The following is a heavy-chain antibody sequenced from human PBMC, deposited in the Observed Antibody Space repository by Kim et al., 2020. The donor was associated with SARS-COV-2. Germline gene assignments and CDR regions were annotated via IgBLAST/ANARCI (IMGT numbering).Heavy chain of an antibody. Sequence: SETLSLTCTVSGGSMSSYYWSWIRQPPGKRMEWMGYIYYTGTYNYSPSLKTRVTMSVDRNKNQFSLRLSSVTAADTALNYWGRLDYGSGRILVYYWGQGT. CDR3: GRLDYGSGRILVYY. J-gene: IGHJ4*03. D-gene: IGHD3-10*01. CDR1: GGSMSSYY. CDR2: IYYTGTY. V-gene: IGHV4-59*08.